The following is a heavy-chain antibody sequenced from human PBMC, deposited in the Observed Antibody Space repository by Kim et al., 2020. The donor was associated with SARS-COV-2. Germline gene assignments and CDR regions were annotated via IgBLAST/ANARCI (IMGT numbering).Heavy chain of an antibody. CDR1: GGSISSSSYY. D-gene: IGHD6-19*01. J-gene: IGHJ4*02. Sequence: SETLSLTCTVSGGSISSSSYYWGWIRQPPGKGLEWIGSIYYSGSTYYNPSLKSRVTISVDTSKNQFSLKLSSVTAADTAVYYCAILDWGVAGTVRQNPIDYWGQGTLVTVSS. V-gene: IGHV4-39*01. CDR2: IYYSGST. CDR3: AILDWGVAGTVRQNPIDY.